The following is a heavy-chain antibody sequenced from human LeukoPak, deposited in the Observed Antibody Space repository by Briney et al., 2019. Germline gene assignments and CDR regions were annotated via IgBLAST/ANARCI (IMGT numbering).Heavy chain of an antibody. D-gene: IGHD3-22*01. CDR1: GFTFSSYS. CDR3: ASIFSGYYLAY. V-gene: IGHV3-21*01. Sequence: GGSLRLSCAASGFTFSSYSVNWVRQAPGKGLEWVSSISSSSSYIYYADSVKGRFTISRDNAKDSLYLQMNSLRAEDTAVYYCASIFSGYYLAYWGQGTLVTVSS. CDR2: ISSSSSYI. J-gene: IGHJ4*02.